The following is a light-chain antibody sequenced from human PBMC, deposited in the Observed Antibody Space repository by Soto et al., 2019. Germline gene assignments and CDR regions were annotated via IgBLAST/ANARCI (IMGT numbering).Light chain of an antibody. CDR2: AAS. Sequence: DIQMTQSPSSLSASVGDRVTITCRAGQDINIYLAWYQQKPGKVPKLLISAASTLQSGVTSRFSGSGSGTDFTLTISSLPPEDVATYYCQKYDGAPLTFGGGTKVVIK. J-gene: IGKJ4*01. CDR1: QDINIY. CDR3: QKYDGAPLT. V-gene: IGKV1-27*01.